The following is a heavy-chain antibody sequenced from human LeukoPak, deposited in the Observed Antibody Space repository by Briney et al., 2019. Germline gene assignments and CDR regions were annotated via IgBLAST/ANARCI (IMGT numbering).Heavy chain of an antibody. D-gene: IGHD1-26*01. CDR2: ISAYNGNT. J-gene: IGHJ5*02. V-gene: IGHV1-18*01. CDR3: ARDLLVVGATYWFDP. CDR1: GYTFTSYG. Sequence: ASVKVFCKASGYTFTSYGISWVRQAPGQGLEWMGWISAYNGNTNYAQKLQGRVTMTTDTSTSTAYMELRSLRSDDTAVYYCARDLLVVGATYWFDPWGQGTLVTVSS.